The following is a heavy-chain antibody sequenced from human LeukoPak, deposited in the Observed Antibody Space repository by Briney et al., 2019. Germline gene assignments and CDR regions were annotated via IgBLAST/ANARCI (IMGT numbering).Heavy chain of an antibody. CDR3: AREGVPEYYFDY. Sequence: SVKVSCKASGATFSSHAISWVRQAPGQRLEWMGRIIPIFGIANYAQKFQGRVTITADKSTSTAYMELSSLRSEDTAVYYCAREGVPEYYFDYWGQGTLVTVSS. D-gene: IGHD1-14*01. J-gene: IGHJ4*02. CDR2: IIPIFGIA. V-gene: IGHV1-69*04. CDR1: GATFSSHA.